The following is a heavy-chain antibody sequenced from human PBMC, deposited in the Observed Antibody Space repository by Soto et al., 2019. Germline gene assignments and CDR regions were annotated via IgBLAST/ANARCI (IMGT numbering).Heavy chain of an antibody. CDR2: ISAYNGNT. D-gene: IGHD4-17*01. V-gene: IGHV1-18*01. Sequence: ASVKVSCKASGYTFTSYGISWVRQAPGQGLEWMGWISAYNGNTNYAQKLQGRVTMTTDTSTSTAYMELRSLRSDDTAVYYCARLCRADYGDYDCGFDPWGQGTLVTVSS. J-gene: IGHJ5*02. CDR1: GYTFTSYG. CDR3: ARLCRADYGDYDCGFDP.